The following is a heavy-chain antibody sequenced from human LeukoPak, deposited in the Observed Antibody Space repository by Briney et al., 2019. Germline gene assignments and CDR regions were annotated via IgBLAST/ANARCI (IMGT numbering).Heavy chain of an antibody. J-gene: IGHJ2*01. Sequence: SETLSLTCTVSCGSISSYYWSWIRQPAGKGLEWIGRIYTSGSTNYNPSLKSRVTMSVDTSKNQFSLKLSSVTAAATPVYYCTRVSHGDYAGNWYFDLWGRGTLVTVSS. V-gene: IGHV4-4*07. CDR3: TRVSHGDYAGNWYFDL. CDR2: IYTSGST. D-gene: IGHD4-17*01. CDR1: CGSISSYY.